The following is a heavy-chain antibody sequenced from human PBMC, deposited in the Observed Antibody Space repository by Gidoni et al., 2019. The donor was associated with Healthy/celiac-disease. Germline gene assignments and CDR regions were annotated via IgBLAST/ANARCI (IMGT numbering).Heavy chain of an antibody. J-gene: IGHJ4*02. Sequence: EVVLVQYGGGLLKPGWSLRLSRAAPGFTFRNAWMNWVRQAPGKGLKWVGRIKSKTDGGKTDYAAPVKGSMTISRDNSKNTLYLQMNGQKTEDTAVYYSTTGPTWWIRCWGQGTLVTVSS. CDR2: IKSKTDGGKT. CDR3: TTGPTWWIRC. D-gene: IGHD2-15*01. V-gene: IGHV3-15*07. CDR1: GFTFRNAW.